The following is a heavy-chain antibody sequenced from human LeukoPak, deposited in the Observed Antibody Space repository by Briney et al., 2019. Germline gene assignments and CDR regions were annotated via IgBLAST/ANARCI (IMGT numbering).Heavy chain of an antibody. V-gene: IGHV4-34*01. D-gene: IGHD3-3*01. CDR2: INHSGST. CDR3: ARANRIRRDFWSGYYSGFDY. Sequence: SETLSLTCAVYGGSFSGYYWSWIRQPPGKGLEWIGEINHSGSTNYNPSLKSRVTISVDTSKNQFSLKLSSVTDADTAVYYCARANRIRRDFWSGYYSGFDYWGQGTLVTVSS. CDR1: GGSFSGYY. J-gene: IGHJ4*02.